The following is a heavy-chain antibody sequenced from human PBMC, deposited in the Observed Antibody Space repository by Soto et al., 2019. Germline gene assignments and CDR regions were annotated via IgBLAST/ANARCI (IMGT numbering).Heavy chain of an antibody. Sequence: PSETLSLTCTVSGGCISSYYWSWIRQPPGKGLEWIGYIYYSGSTNYNPSLKSRVTISVDTSKNQFSLKLSSVTAADTAVYYCARVIAPRRRAFDIWGQGTMVTVSS. CDR1: GGCISSYY. V-gene: IGHV4-59*01. CDR2: IYYSGST. J-gene: IGHJ3*02. CDR3: ARVIAPRRRAFDI. D-gene: IGHD6-6*01.